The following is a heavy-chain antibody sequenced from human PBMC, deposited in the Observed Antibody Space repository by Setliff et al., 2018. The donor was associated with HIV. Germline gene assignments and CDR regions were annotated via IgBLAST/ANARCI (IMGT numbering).Heavy chain of an antibody. CDR2: ISSSGSTT. J-gene: IGHJ6*02. CDR3: GKDNLYYNTWNASPVYGLDV. V-gene: IGHV3-11*01. D-gene: IGHD3-3*01. CDR1: GFTFRDHY. Sequence: GGSLRLSCAASGFTFRDHYMTWIRQAPGKGLEWISYISSSGSTTYYADSVKGRFTISRDNTKNTLYLQLNSLRAEDTAMYYCGKDNLYYNTWNASPVYGLDVWGQGTTVTVSS.